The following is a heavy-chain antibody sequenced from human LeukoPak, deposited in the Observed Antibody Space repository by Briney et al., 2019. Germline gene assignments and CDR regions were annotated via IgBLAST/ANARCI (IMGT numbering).Heavy chain of an antibody. CDR3: AILLTYYYDSSGSPDAFDI. J-gene: IGHJ3*02. V-gene: IGHV4-39*01. D-gene: IGHD3-22*01. Sequence: PSETLSLTCTVSGGSISSSSYYWGWIRQPPGKGLEWIGSIYYSGSTCYNPSLKSRVTISVDTSKNQFSLKLSSVTAADTAVYYCAILLTYYYDSSGSPDAFDIWGQGTMVTVSS. CDR1: GGSISSSSYY. CDR2: IYYSGST.